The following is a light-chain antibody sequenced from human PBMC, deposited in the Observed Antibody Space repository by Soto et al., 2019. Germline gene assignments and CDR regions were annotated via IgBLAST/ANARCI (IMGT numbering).Light chain of an antibody. J-gene: IGKJ1*01. CDR3: QQYDNYPWT. CDR2: KAS. Sequence: DIQMTQSPSTLSASVGDRVSITCRASQSISAWLAWYQQRPGKAPKLLLYKASSLQSGVSSRFSGSGSGTEFPLTFSSLQPDDSATYYCQQYDNYPWTFGQGTKLEIK. V-gene: IGKV1-5*03. CDR1: QSISAW.